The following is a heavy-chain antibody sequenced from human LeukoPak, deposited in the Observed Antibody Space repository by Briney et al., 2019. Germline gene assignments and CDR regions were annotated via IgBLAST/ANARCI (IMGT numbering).Heavy chain of an antibody. J-gene: IGHJ6*02. Sequence: SVKVSCKASGGTFSSYAISWVRQAPGQGLEWMGGIIPIFGTANYAQKFQGRVTITADESTSTAYMELSSLRSEDTAVYYCARGARGYVPYYYYGMDVWGQGTTVTVSS. CDR3: ARGARGYVPYYYYGMDV. V-gene: IGHV1-69*13. CDR2: IIPIFGTA. D-gene: IGHD5-18*01. CDR1: GGTFSSYA.